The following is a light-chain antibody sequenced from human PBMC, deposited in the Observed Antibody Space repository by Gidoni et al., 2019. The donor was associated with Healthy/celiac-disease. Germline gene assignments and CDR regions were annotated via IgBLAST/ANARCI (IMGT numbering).Light chain of an antibody. Sequence: VLTQSPGTLSLSPGERATLSCRASQSVSSNYLAWYQQKPGQAPRLLIYGASSRATGIPDRFSGSGSGTDFTLTISRLEPEDFAVYYCQQYGSSLLYTFGQXTKLEIK. CDR2: GAS. CDR3: QQYGSSLLYT. CDR1: QSVSSNY. J-gene: IGKJ2*01. V-gene: IGKV3-20*01.